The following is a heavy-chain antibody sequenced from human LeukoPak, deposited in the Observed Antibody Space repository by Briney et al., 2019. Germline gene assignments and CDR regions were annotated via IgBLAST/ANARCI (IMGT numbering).Heavy chain of an antibody. CDR2: ISHSGNT. D-gene: IGHD1-7*01. CDR3: ARQAQDGTNNYFDP. Sequence: SETLSLTCTVSGDSINKYFWSWLRQSPGKGLEWIGYISHSGNTNYHPSLNSRVTISIDTSKNQFSLKVSSMTAADTAVYYCARQAQDGTNNYFDPWGQGTLVTVSS. CDR1: GDSINKYF. V-gene: IGHV4-59*08. J-gene: IGHJ5*02.